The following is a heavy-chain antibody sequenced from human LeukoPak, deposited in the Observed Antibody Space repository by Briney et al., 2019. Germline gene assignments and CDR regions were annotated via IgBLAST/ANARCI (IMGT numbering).Heavy chain of an antibody. CDR1: NAAISNYY. D-gene: IGHD4-17*01. J-gene: IGHJ4*02. Sequence: SETQSLTCIVSNAAISNYYWTWIRQPPGKGLQYIGYIYYSGSTNYNPSLKSRVTISVDTSANQFSLKLSSLTAADTAVYYCARGDYGDYADYWGQGTLVTVSS. CDR3: ARGDYGDYADY. V-gene: IGHV4-59*01. CDR2: IYYSGST.